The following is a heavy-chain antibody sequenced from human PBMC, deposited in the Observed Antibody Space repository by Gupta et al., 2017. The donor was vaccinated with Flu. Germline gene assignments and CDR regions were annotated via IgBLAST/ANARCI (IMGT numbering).Heavy chain of an antibody. Sequence: QVQLVQSGAEVKKPGSSVKVSCKASGGTFSSYTISWVRQAPGQGLEWMGRIIPILGIANYAQKFQGRVTITADKSTSTAYMELSSLRSEDTAVYYCARLDSNIVGATTSWYFDLWGRGTLVTVSS. CDR2: IIPILGIA. J-gene: IGHJ2*01. CDR3: ARLDSNIVGATTSWYFDL. D-gene: IGHD1-26*01. CDR1: GGTFSSYT. V-gene: IGHV1-69*02.